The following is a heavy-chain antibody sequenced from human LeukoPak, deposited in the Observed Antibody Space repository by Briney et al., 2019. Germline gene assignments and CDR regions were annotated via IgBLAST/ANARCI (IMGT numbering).Heavy chain of an antibody. J-gene: IGHJ4*02. CDR3: ARGDGYNPGLFDY. D-gene: IGHD5-24*01. Sequence: SETLSLTCAVYGGSFSGYYWSWIRQPPGKGLEWIGEINHSGSTNYNPSLKSRVTISVDTSKNQFSLKLSSVTAADTAVYYCARGDGYNPGLFDYWGQGTLVTVSS. V-gene: IGHV4-34*01. CDR1: GGSFSGYY. CDR2: INHSGST.